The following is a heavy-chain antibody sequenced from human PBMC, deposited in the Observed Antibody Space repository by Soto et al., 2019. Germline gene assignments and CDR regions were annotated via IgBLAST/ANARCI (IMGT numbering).Heavy chain of an antibody. V-gene: IGHV4-59*01. CDR1: GGSISSYY. D-gene: IGHD3-22*01. Sequence: QVQLQESGPGLVRPSETLSLTCTVSGGSISSYYWNWIRQPPGKGLEWIGYVYYTGSTSYNPSLTSRVSISVDTSKNQFSLDLGSVTAADTAVYYCARDYYYDSSCLGYWGQGTLVTVSS. CDR2: VYYTGST. J-gene: IGHJ4*02. CDR3: ARDYYYDSSCLGY.